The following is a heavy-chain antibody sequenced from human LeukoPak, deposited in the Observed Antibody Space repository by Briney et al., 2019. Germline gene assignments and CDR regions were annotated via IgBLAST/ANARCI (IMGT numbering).Heavy chain of an antibody. J-gene: IGHJ5*02. CDR1: GGSSSSYY. D-gene: IGHD3-3*01. Sequence: PSETLSLTCTVSGGSSSSYYWSWIRQPPGKGLEWIGYIYYSGSTSYNPSLKSRVTISVDTSKNQFSLKLSSVTAADTAVYYCARERGTSFGVVIPNWFDPWGQGTLVTVSS. CDR3: ARERGTSFGVVIPNWFDP. CDR2: IYYSGST. V-gene: IGHV4-59*01.